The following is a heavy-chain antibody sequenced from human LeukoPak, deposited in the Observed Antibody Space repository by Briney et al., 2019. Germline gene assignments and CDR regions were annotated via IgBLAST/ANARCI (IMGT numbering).Heavy chain of an antibody. V-gene: IGHV3-13*01. CDR3: ARGSCGYGDCYRALNI. CDR1: GFTFNNYD. D-gene: IGHD2-21*02. Sequence: GGSLRLSCAASGFTFNNYDMHWVRQTTGEGLEWVSSIHTAGDTHYSGSAKGRFIVSRENVKNSLYLQMNSLRAEDTAVYYCARGSCGYGDCYRALNIWGQGTIVTVSS. J-gene: IGHJ3*02. CDR2: IHTAGDT.